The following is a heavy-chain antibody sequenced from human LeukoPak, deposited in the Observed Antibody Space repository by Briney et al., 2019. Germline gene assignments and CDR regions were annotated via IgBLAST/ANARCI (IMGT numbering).Heavy chain of an antibody. CDR2: IRYDGSSK. J-gene: IGHJ4*02. V-gene: IGHV3-30*02. Sequence: GGSLRLSCAASGFTFSSYGMHWVRQAPGKGLEWVAFIRYDGSSKDYADSVKGRFTISRDNSKNTLYLQMNSLRAEDTAVYYCAKEEVQWELRFDYWGQGTLVTVSS. CDR3: AKEEVQWELRFDY. D-gene: IGHD1-26*01. CDR1: GFTFSSYG.